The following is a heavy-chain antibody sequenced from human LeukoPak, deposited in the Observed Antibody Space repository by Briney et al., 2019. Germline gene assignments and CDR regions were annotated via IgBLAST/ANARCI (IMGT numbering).Heavy chain of an antibody. Sequence: ASVKVSCKASGYTFTGYYMHWVRQAPGQGLEWMGWINPNSGGTNYAQKFQGRVTMTRDTSISTAYMELSRLRSDDTAVYYCARDCAGCDRSGYYGNYYYYYMDGWGKGTTVNGSS. CDR3: ARDCAGCDRSGYYGNYYYYYMDG. CDR2: INPNSGGT. V-gene: IGHV1-2*02. D-gene: IGHD3-22*01. CDR1: GYTFTGYY. J-gene: IGHJ6*03.